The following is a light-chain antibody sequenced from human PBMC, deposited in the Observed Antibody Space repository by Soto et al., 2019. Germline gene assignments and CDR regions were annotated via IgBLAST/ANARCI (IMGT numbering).Light chain of an antibody. CDR2: DNN. V-gene: IGLV1-40*01. Sequence: QSVLTQPPSMSGAPGQRVTISCTGSSSNIGAGYDVHWYQQHPGTAPNLLIFDNNNRPSGVPDRFSGSKSDASASLAITGVRAEYESVNDCQTVDMGLSGNVVFGGGTKQTVL. CDR3: QTVDMGLSGNVV. CDR1: SSNIGAGYD. J-gene: IGLJ2*01.